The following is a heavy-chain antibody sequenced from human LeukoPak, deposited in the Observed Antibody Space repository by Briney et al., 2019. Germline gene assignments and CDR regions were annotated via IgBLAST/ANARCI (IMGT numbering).Heavy chain of an antibody. CDR3: ARVHSDSSGYYHDY. CDR2: IYYSGST. J-gene: IGHJ4*02. CDR1: GGSISSGGYY. V-gene: IGHV4-31*03. D-gene: IGHD3-22*01. Sequence: SSETLSLTCTVSGGSISSGGYYWSWIRQHPGKGLEWIGYIYYSGSTYYNPSLKSRVTISVDTSKNQFSLKLSSVTAADTAVYYCARVHSDSSGYYHDYWGQGTLVTVSA.